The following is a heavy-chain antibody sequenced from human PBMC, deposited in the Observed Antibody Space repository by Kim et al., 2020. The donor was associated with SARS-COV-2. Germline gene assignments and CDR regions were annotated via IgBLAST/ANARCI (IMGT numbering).Heavy chain of an antibody. CDR2: ISGSGGST. D-gene: IGHD2-15*01. CDR1: GFTFSSYA. V-gene: IGHV3-23*01. CDR3: AKQELGYCSGGSCYWVDY. Sequence: GGSLRLSCAASGFTFSSYAMSWVRQAPGKGLEWVSAISGSGGSTYYADSVKGRFTISRDNSKNTLYLQMNSLRAEDTAVYYCAKQELGYCSGGSCYWVDYWGQGTLVTVSS. J-gene: IGHJ4*02.